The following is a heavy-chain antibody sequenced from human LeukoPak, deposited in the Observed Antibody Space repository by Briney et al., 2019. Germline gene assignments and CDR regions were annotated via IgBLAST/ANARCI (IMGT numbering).Heavy chain of an antibody. CDR2: ISGSGGST. CDR1: GFTFSSYA. Sequence: GGSLRLSCAASGFTFSSYALSWVRQAPGKGLEWVSAISGSGGSTYYADSVKGRFTISRDNSKNTLYLQMHSLRAEDTAVYYCAKERVEMATLYYFDYWGQGTLVTVSS. CDR3: AKERVEMATLYYFDY. D-gene: IGHD5-24*01. V-gene: IGHV3-23*01. J-gene: IGHJ4*02.